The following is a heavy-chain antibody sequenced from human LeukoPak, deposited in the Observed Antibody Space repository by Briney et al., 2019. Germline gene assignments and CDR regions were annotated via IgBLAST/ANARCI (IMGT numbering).Heavy chain of an antibody. V-gene: IGHV1-2*02. CDR2: INPNSGGT. J-gene: IGHJ4*02. CDR3: AREAPGIAVSFDY. CDR1: GYTFTGYY. D-gene: IGHD6-19*01. Sequence: ASVKVSCKASGYTFTGYYMHWVRQAPGQGLEWMGWINPNSGGTNYAQKFQGRVTITADESTSTAYMELRSLRSDDTAVYYCAREAPGIAVSFDYWGQGTLVTVSS.